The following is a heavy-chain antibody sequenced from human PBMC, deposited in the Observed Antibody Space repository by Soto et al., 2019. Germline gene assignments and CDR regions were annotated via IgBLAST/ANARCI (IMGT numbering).Heavy chain of an antibody. CDR2: IYYSGST. Sequence: SETLSLTCTVSGGSISSYYWSWIRQPPGKGLEWIGYIYYSGSTNYNPSLKSRVTISVDTSKNQFSLKLSSVTAADTAVYYCARVGVDTAMEDGWYFDYWGQGTLVTVSS. CDR3: ARVGVDTAMEDGWYFDY. J-gene: IGHJ4*02. V-gene: IGHV4-59*01. D-gene: IGHD5-18*01. CDR1: GGSISSYY.